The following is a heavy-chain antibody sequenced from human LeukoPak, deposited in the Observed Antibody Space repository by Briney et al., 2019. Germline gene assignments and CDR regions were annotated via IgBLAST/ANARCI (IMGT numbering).Heavy chain of an antibody. J-gene: IGHJ4*02. CDR1: GGTFSGYA. Sequence: GASVKVSCKASGGTFSGYAISWVRQAPGQGLEWMGGIIPIFGTANYAQKFQGRVTITADESTSTAYMELSSLRSEDTAVYYCARDRDWAGYSYGFYYWGQGTLVTVSS. CDR2: IIPIFGTA. V-gene: IGHV1-69*13. D-gene: IGHD5-18*01. CDR3: ARDRDWAGYSYGFYY.